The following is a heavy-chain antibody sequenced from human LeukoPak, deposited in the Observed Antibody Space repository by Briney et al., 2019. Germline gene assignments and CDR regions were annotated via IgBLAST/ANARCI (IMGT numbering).Heavy chain of an antibody. Sequence: GGSLRLSCAASGFIVSSKYMSWVRQAPGKGLEWVSVIYSGGNTYYTDSVKGRFTISRDNSKNTLYLQMNSLRAEDTAVYYCAKGEYYYGSGSYPPNYYFDYWGQGTLVTVSS. D-gene: IGHD3-10*01. CDR3: AKGEYYYGSGSYPPNYYFDY. CDR1: GFIVSSKY. J-gene: IGHJ4*02. CDR2: IYSGGNT. V-gene: IGHV3-66*01.